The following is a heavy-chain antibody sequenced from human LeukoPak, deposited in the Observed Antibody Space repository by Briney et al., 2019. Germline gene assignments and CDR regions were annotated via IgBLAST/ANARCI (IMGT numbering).Heavy chain of an antibody. CDR3: AKRSSSGYYSYYFDY. J-gene: IGHJ4*02. CDR2: ISGSGGST. D-gene: IGHD3-22*01. Sequence: GGSLRLSCAASGFTFSSYAMSWVRQAPGKGLEWVSAISGSGGSTYYASSVKGRFTISRDNSKNTLYLQMNSLRAEDTAVYYCAKRSSSGYYSYYFDYWGQGTLVTVSS. V-gene: IGHV3-23*01. CDR1: GFTFSSYA.